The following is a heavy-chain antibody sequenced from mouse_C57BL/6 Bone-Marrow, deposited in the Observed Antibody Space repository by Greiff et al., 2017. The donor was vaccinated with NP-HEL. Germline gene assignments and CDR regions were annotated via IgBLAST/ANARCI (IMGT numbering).Heavy chain of an antibody. D-gene: IGHD6-1*01. CDR3: ALAAGIEY. Sequence: QVQLQQPGAELVKPGASVKLSCKASGYTFTSYWMQWVKQRPGQGLEWIGEIDPSDSYTNYNQKFKGKATLTVDTSSSTAYMQLSSLTSEDSAVYCWALAAGIEYWGQGTTLTVSS. J-gene: IGHJ2*01. V-gene: IGHV1-50*01. CDR1: GYTFTSYW. CDR2: IDPSDSYT.